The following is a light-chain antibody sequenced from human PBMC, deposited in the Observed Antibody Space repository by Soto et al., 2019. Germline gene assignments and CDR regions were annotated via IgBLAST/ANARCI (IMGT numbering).Light chain of an antibody. Sequence: ETVMTQSPATLSVSPGERATLSCRASQSVSSYLAWYQQKPGQAPRLLIYDASNRATGIPARFSGSGSGTDFTLTISSLEPEDFAVYYCQQYNSWPRTFGQGTKVDIK. CDR2: DAS. CDR3: QQYNSWPRT. CDR1: QSVSSY. V-gene: IGKV3-11*01. J-gene: IGKJ1*01.